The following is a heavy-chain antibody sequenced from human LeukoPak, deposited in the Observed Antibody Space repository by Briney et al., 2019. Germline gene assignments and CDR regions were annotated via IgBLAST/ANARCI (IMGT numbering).Heavy chain of an antibody. V-gene: IGHV3-53*01. D-gene: IGHD4-17*01. CDR3: VRDKRLRPTERFDS. J-gene: IGHJ4*02. CDR1: GSSVSSNF. Sequence: GGSLRLSCAVSGSSVSSNFMTWVRQAPGKGLEWVSLILGETTTTYADSVEGRFTISRDNSKNTLYLQMNRLRAEDTAVYYCVRDKRLRPTERFDSWGQGTLVTLSS. CDR2: ILGETTT.